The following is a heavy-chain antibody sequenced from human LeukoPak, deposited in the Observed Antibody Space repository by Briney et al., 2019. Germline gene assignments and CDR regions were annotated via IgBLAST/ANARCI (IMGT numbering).Heavy chain of an antibody. CDR3: ARNMVWSKNYYYYGMDV. V-gene: IGHV1-18*01. CDR1: GYTFTSYG. Sequence: GASVKVSCKASGYTFTSYGISWVRQAPGQGLEWMGWISAYSGNTNYAQKLQGRVTMTTDTSTSTAYMELRSLRSDDTAVYYCARNMVWSKNYYYYGMDVWGQGTTVTVSS. D-gene: IGHD2/OR15-2a*01. CDR2: ISAYSGNT. J-gene: IGHJ6*02.